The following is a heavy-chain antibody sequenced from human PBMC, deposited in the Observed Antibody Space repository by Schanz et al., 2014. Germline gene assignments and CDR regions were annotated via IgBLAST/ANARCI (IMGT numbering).Heavy chain of an antibody. CDR1: GFTFSSYG. D-gene: IGHD6-13*01. CDR2: IWYDGSNK. J-gene: IGHJ5*02. CDR3: VKGSGSSSWFSGWFDP. Sequence: QVQLVESGGGVVQPGRSLRLSCAASGFTFSSYGMHWVRQAPGKGLEWVAVIWYDGSNKYYADSVKGRFTISRDNSKNTLSLQMSSLRPEDTAVYYCVKGSGSSSWFSGWFDPWGQGILVTVSP. V-gene: IGHV3-33*06.